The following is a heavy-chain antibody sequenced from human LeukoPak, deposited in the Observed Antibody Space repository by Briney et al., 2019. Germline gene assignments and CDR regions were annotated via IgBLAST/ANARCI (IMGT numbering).Heavy chain of an antibody. J-gene: IGHJ6*03. CDR3: ATVHPSTKAAIVAPFDYYYYMDV. Sequence: ASVKVSCKVSGYTLTELSMHWVRQAPGKGLEWMGGFDPEDGETIYAQKFQGRVTMTEDTSTDTAYMELSSLRSEDTAVYYCATVHPSTKAAIVAPFDYYYYMDVWGKGTTVTVSS. CDR1: GYTLTELS. CDR2: FDPEDGET. D-gene: IGHD2-15*01. V-gene: IGHV1-24*01.